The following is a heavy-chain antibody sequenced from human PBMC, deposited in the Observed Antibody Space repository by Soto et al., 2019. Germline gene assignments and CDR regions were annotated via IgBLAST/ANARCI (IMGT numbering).Heavy chain of an antibody. J-gene: IGHJ6*02. D-gene: IGHD2-2*02. V-gene: IGHV1-69*13. Sequence: VASVKVSFKASGGTFSSYAISWVRQAPGQGLEWMGGIIPIFGTANYAQKFQGRVTITADESTSTAYMELSSLRSEDTAVYYCARVCTSCYTGFGYYYYGMDVWGQGTTVTVSS. CDR3: ARVCTSCYTGFGYYYYGMDV. CDR1: GGTFSSYA. CDR2: IIPIFGTA.